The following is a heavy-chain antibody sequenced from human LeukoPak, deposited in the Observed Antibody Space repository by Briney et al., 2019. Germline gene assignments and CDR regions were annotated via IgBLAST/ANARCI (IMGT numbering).Heavy chain of an antibody. CDR1: GYTFTSYG. D-gene: IGHD3-10*01. V-gene: IGHV1-18*01. Sequence: GASVKVSCKASGYTFTSYGISWVRQAPGQGLEWMGWISAYNGNTNYAQKLQGRVTMTTDTSTSTAYMELRSLRSDDTAVYYCARVGSRLWFGGSFDYWGQGTLVIVSS. J-gene: IGHJ4*02. CDR2: ISAYNGNT. CDR3: ARVGSRLWFGGSFDY.